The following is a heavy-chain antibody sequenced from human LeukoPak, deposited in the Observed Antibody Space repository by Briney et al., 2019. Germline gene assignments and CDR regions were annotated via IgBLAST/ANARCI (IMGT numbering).Heavy chain of an antibody. CDR3: AKEEYSSSWYYDY. J-gene: IGHJ4*02. CDR2: ISYDGSNK. Sequence: GGSLRLSCAASGFTFSSYGMHWVRQAPGKGLEWVAVISYDGSNKYYADSVKGRFTISRDNSKNTLYLQMNSLRAKDTAVYYCAKEEYSSSWYYDYWGQGTLATVSS. CDR1: GFTFSSYG. V-gene: IGHV3-30*18. D-gene: IGHD6-13*01.